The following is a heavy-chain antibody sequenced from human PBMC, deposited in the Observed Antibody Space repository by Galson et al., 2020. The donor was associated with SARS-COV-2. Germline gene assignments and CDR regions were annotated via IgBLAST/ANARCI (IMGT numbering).Heavy chain of an antibody. Sequence: ASETLSLTCTVSGGSVSSENYYWSWIRQPPGKGLEWIGHMYYGGITNYNPSLRSRVTTSFDTSKNQFSLHLSSVTAADTAVYYCASGLGYYGSGYYYPFDYWGQGTLVTVSS. D-gene: IGHD3-10*01. CDR3: ASGLGYYGSGYYYPFDY. CDR2: MYYGGIT. V-gene: IGHV4-61*01. CDR1: GGSVSSENYY. J-gene: IGHJ4*02.